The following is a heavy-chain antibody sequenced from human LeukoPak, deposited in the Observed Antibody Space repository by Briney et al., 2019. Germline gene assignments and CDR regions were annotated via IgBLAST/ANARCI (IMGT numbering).Heavy chain of an antibody. J-gene: IGHJ6*02. Sequence: PSETLSLTCTVSGGSISSYYWSWIRQPPGKGLEWIGHIYYSGSTNYNPSLKSRVTISVDTSKNQFSLKLSSVTAADTAVYYCARGSDYYYYGMDVWGQGTTVTVSS. CDR3: ARGSDYYYYGMDV. V-gene: IGHV4-59*01. CDR2: IYYSGST. CDR1: GGSISSYY.